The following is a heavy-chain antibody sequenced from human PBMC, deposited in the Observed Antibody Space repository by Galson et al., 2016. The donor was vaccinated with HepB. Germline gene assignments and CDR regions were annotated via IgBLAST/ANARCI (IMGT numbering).Heavy chain of an antibody. V-gene: IGHV1-69*13. D-gene: IGHD1-1*01. CDR1: GGTFNNYV. CDR3: ARNVEYYFDY. CDR2: FIPLFGSS. J-gene: IGHJ4*02. Sequence: SVKVSCKASGGTFNNYVISWVRQAPGQGLEWMGEFIPLFGSSNYAQKFQGRVTISADDSTGIASMDLSSLRPDDTAMYYCARNVEYYFDYWGQGTLVTVSS.